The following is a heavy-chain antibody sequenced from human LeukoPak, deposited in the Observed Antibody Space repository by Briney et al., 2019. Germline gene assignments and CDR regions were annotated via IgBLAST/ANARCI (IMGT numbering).Heavy chain of an antibody. D-gene: IGHD2-2*01. CDR2: IIPIFGTA. V-gene: IGHV1-69*13. CDR3: ASTVVPAATAGDYYCYYGMDV. J-gene: IGHJ6*04. Sequence: SVKVSCKASGGTFSSYAISWVRQAPGQGLEWMGGIIPIFGTANYAQKFQGRVTITADESTSTAYMELSSLRSEDTAVYYCASTVVPAATAGDYYCYYGMDVWGKGTTVTVSS. CDR1: GGTFSSYA.